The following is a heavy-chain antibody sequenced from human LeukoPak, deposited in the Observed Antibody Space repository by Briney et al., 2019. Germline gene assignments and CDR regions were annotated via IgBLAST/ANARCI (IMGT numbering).Heavy chain of an antibody. Sequence: VASVKVSCKASGYNFNTYGIRLVRQAPGHGLESMGWNSSSTGNTKYAQKLQDRVTMTTDTSTSTAYLYLRNLRSDDKAVYYCVRLPLGYCSSTSCLDWGQGTLVTVSS. D-gene: IGHD2-2*01. CDR1: GYNFNTYG. CDR2: NSSSTGNT. CDR3: VRLPLGYCSSTSCLD. J-gene: IGHJ4*02. V-gene: IGHV1-18*01.